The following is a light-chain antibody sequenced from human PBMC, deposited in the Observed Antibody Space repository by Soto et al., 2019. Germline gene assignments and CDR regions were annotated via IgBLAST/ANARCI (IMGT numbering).Light chain of an antibody. CDR3: QQRSNLIT. CDR1: QSVSSF. Sequence: EIVLTQSPATLSLSPGERATLSCRASQSVSSFLAWYQQKPGQAPRLLIYDASTRATGIPARFSGSGSGTYFTLTIASLEPEDFAVYYCQQRSNLITFGQGTRLEIK. J-gene: IGKJ5*01. V-gene: IGKV3-11*01. CDR2: DAS.